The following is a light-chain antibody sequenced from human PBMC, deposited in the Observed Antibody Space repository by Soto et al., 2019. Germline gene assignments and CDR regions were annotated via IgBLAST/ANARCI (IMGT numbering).Light chain of an antibody. CDR2: DII. CDR1: SSDVGAYIF. J-gene: IGLJ1*01. Sequence: QSALTQPASVSGSPGQSITISCTGTSSDVGAYIFVSWYQQHPGKAPKLMIYDIINRPAGVSHRFSGSKSGNTASLTISGLQAEDEADYYCVSFTTSKSYVFGTGTKVTVL. CDR3: VSFTTSKSYV. V-gene: IGLV2-14*03.